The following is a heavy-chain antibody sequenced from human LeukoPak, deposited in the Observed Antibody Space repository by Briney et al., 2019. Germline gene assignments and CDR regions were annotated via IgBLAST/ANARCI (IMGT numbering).Heavy chain of an antibody. CDR3: ARDPSTVTTSVADY. J-gene: IGHJ4*02. V-gene: IGHV4-39*07. D-gene: IGHD4-17*01. CDR2: IYYSGST. Sequence: SETLSLTCTVSGGSISSSSYYWGWIRQPPGKGLEWIGSIYYSGSTYYNPSLKSRVTISVDTSKNQFSLNLRSVTAADTAVYYCARDPSTVTTSVADYWGQGTLVTVSS. CDR1: GGSISSSSYY.